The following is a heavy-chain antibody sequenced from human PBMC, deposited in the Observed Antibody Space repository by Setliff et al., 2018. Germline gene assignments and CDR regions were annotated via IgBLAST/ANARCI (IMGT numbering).Heavy chain of an antibody. D-gene: IGHD3-10*01. Sequence: GASVKVSCKASGYTLSNSILSWVRQAPGQGLEWVGWISAYNGKTYFAQKFQDRITLTTDTSTNTGYLELRGPRSDDTAVYYCATWLVAYFASGTFPFWGQGTRVTVSS. CDR2: ISAYNGKT. J-gene: IGHJ4*02. CDR1: GYTLSNSI. CDR3: ATWLVAYFASGTFPF. V-gene: IGHV1-18*01.